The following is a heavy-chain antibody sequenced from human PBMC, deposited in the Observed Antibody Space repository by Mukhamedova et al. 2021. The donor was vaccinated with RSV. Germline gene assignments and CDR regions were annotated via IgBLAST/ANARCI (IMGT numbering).Heavy chain of an antibody. D-gene: IGHD3-10*01. V-gene: IGHV3-33*06. CDR3: AKDRGVGVRDHMDV. J-gene: IGHJ6*02. Sequence: GLEWVAVIWYDGSNKYYADSVKGRFTISRDNSKNTLYLQMNSLRAEDTAMYYCAKDRGVGVRDHMDVWGQGTTVTVSS. CDR2: IWYDGSNK.